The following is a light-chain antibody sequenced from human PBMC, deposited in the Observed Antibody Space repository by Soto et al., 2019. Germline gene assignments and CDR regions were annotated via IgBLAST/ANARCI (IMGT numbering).Light chain of an antibody. CDR1: HSINSN. CDR2: GIS. J-gene: IGKJ5*01. Sequence: EIVMTQSPGTLSLSPGETATLSCRASHSINSNYLAWYQQKPGQAPRLLIYGISTRAADIPASFSGSGSGTDFTLTISRLQSEDFAFYYCQQHSQWPITFGQGTRLEIK. V-gene: IGKV3-15*01. CDR3: QQHSQWPIT.